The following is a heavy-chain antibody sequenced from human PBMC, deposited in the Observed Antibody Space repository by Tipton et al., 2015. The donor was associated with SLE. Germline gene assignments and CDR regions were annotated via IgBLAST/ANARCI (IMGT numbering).Heavy chain of an antibody. J-gene: IGHJ5*02. Sequence: TLSLTCSVSGDSINTNIFYWSWIRQHPGQGLEWIGYIYYSGTTYYNPSLKSRVTLSIDTSNNQCSLNLSSVTAADTAVYYCARAVGGNWFDPWGQGTLVTVSS. CDR3: ARAVGGNWFDP. CDR2: IYYSGTT. V-gene: IGHV4-31*03. D-gene: IGHD1-26*01. CDR1: GDSINTNIFY.